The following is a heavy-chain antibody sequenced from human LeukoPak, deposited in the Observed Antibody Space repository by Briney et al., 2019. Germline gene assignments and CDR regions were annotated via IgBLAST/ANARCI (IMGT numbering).Heavy chain of an antibody. CDR3: ARGPQRWPTRWFDP. D-gene: IGHD5-24*01. V-gene: IGHV4-61*02. Sequence: SETLSLTCTVSGGSISSGSYYWSWIRQPAGKGLEWIGRIYTSGSTNYNPSLKSRVTISVDTSKNQFSLKLSSVTAADTAVYYCARGPQRWPTRWFDPWGQGTLVTVSS. J-gene: IGHJ5*02. CDR2: IYTSGST. CDR1: GGSISSGSYY.